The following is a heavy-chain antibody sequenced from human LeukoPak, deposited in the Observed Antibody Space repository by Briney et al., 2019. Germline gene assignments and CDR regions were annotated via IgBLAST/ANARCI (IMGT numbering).Heavy chain of an antibody. CDR3: ARDMGSSWTFDY. V-gene: IGHV3-53*01. J-gene: IGHJ4*02. Sequence: GGSLRLSCAASGFTVSSNYMSWVRQAPGKGLEWVSVIYSGGSTYYADSVKGRFTISRDNSKNTLYLQMNSLRAEDTAVYYCARDMGSSWTFDYWGQGTLVTVSS. CDR2: IYSGGST. D-gene: IGHD6-13*01. CDR1: GFTVSSNY.